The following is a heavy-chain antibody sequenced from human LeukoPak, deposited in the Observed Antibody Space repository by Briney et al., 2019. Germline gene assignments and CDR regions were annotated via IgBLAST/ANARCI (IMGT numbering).Heavy chain of an antibody. CDR2: ISSSGSTI. J-gene: IGHJ3*02. V-gene: IGHV3-11*04. Sequence: LSLTCTVSGGSISSSSYYWGWIRQAPGKGLEWVSYISSSGSTIYYADSVKGRFTISRDNAKNSLYLQMNSLRAEDTAVYYCAISVVQDAFDIWGQGTMVTVSS. D-gene: IGHD1-1*01. CDR3: AISVVQDAFDI. CDR1: GGSISSSSYY.